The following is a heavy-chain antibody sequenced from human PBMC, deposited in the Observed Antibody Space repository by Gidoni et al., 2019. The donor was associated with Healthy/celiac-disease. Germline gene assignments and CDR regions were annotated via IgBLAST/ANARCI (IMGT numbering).Heavy chain of an antibody. CDR2: ISLHVGSI. J-gene: IGHJ6*03. CDR3: AKSGGAAAGSRYYYYYYMDV. Sequence: EVQLVESGGGLVQPGRSLRLSCAASGFTFDAYAMHWVRQAPGKGLEWFSGISLHVGSIGYADSVKGRFTISRHNAKNSLYLQMNSLRAEDTALYYCAKSGGAAAGSRYYYYYYMDVWGKGTTVTVSS. V-gene: IGHV3-9*01. CDR1: GFTFDAYA. D-gene: IGHD6-13*01.